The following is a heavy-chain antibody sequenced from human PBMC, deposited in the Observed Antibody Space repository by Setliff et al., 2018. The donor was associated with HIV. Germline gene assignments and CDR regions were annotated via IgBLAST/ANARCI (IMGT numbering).Heavy chain of an antibody. Sequence: PSETLSLTCTVSSDSISSSYWTWIRQPPGQGLEWIGYIYYDGTTTYNPSLKSRATISVDTSENQFSLMLSSATAADTAVYYCARLSGGMVPNYWGQGTLVTVSS. CDR3: ARLSGGMVPNY. CDR2: IYYDGTT. CDR1: SDSISSSY. D-gene: IGHD3-10*01. V-gene: IGHV4-59*01. J-gene: IGHJ4*02.